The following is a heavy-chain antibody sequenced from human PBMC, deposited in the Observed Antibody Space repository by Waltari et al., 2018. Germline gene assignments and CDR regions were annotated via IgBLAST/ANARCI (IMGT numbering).Heavy chain of an antibody. Sequence: EVQLVESGGGLVQPGRSLILSCAASGFTFDDYAIHWVRQAPVKGLEWVSGISWNSGRIGYAYSVNGRFTIARDNAKNSLYLQMNSLRAEDTALYYCAKFGTALTGTAILWGQGTLVTVSS. J-gene: IGHJ4*02. D-gene: IGHD1-7*01. CDR1: GFTFDDYA. CDR2: ISWNSGRI. V-gene: IGHV3-9*01. CDR3: AKFGTALTGTAIL.